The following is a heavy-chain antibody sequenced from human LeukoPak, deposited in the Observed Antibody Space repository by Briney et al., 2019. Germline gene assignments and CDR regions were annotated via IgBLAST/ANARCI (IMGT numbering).Heavy chain of an antibody. CDR1: GFTFSSYA. D-gene: IGHD3-3*01. J-gene: IGHJ4*02. Sequence: GGSLRLSCAASGFTFSSYAMSWVRQAPGKGLEWVSAISGSGGSTYYADSVKGRFTISRDNAKNSLYLQMNSLRAEDTAVYYCASQMDDFWSGYYDYWGQGTLVTVSS. CDR2: ISGSGGST. CDR3: ASQMDDFWSGYYDY. V-gene: IGHV3-23*01.